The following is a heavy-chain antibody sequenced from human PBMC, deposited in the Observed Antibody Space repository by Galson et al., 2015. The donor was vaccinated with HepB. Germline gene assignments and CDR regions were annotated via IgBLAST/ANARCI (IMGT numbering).Heavy chain of an antibody. CDR2: INAGNGNT. V-gene: IGHV1-3*01. Sequence: SVKVSCKASGYTFTSYAMHWVRQAPGQRLEWMGWINAGNGNTNYAQKLQGRVTMATATSTSTAYMELRSLRSDDTAVYYCARDRVVVPAAIGGGWFDPWGQGTLVTVSS. CDR3: ARDRVVVPAAIGGGWFDP. J-gene: IGHJ5*02. D-gene: IGHD2-2*01. CDR1: GYTFTSYA.